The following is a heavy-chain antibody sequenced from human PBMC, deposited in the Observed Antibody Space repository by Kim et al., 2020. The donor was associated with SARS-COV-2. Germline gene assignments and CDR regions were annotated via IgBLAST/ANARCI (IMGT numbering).Heavy chain of an antibody. J-gene: IGHJ4*02. CDR3: AKAISGLRFLEWLSYYFDY. D-gene: IGHD3-3*01. CDR1: GFTFSSYA. CDR2: ISGSGGST. V-gene: IGHV3-23*01. Sequence: GGSLRLSCAASGFTFSSYAMSWVRQAPGKGLEWVSAISGSGGSTYYADSVKGRFTISRDNSKNTLYLQMNSLRAEDTAVYYCAKAISGLRFLEWLSYYFDYWGQGTLVTVSS.